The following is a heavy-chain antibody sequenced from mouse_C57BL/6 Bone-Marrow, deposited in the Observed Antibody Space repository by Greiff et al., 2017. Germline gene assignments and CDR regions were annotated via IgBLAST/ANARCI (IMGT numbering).Heavy chain of an antibody. V-gene: IGHV14-2*01. CDR1: GFNIKDYY. CDR2: IAPEDGGT. CDR3: ARRGWVSFAY. Sequence: EVQLQESGAELVKPGASVKLSCTASGFNIKDYYMHWVKQRTEQGLEWIGKIAPEDGGTKYDQKFQGKATITADTSSNTAYLQLSSLTTEDTAVYYCARRGWVSFAYWGKGTLVTVSA. J-gene: IGHJ3*01. D-gene: IGHD3-3*01.